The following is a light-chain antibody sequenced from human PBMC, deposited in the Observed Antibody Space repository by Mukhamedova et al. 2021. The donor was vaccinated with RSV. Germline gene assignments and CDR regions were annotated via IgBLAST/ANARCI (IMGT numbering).Light chain of an antibody. CDR2: SAS. V-gene: IGKV1-12*01. CDR3: QQAYSFPRT. J-gene: IGKJ1*01. Sequence: WYQRRVHGKAPNLLIFSASSLYSGVPSRFSGSGSGTDFTLTISSLQPEDFATYYCQQAYSFPRTFGQGTKVEIK.